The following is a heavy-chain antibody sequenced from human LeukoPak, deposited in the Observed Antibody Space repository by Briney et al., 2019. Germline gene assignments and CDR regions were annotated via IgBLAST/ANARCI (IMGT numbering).Heavy chain of an antibody. V-gene: IGHV1-46*01. J-gene: IGHJ4*02. CDR3: ARDFGAPGGYDSSDLMGY. CDR1: GYTFTSYY. CDR2: INPSGGST. D-gene: IGHD3-22*01. Sequence: ASVTVSCKASGYTFTSYYMHWVRQAPGQGLEWMGIINPSGGSTSYAQKFQGRVTMTRDTSTSTVYMELSSLRSEDTAVYYCARDFGAPGGYDSSDLMGYWGQGTLVTVSS.